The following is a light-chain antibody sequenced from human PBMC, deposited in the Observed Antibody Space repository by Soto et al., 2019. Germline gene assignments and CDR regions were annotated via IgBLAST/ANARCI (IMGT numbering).Light chain of an antibody. J-gene: IGLJ3*02. V-gene: IGLV2-14*01. CDR2: EVS. CDR3: SSYTSSTTWV. Sequence: QSALTQPASVSGSPGQWITISCTGSSSDVSGYKFVSWYQQHPGKAPKLMIYEVSNRPSGVSNRFSGSKSGNTASLTISGLQAEDEADYYCSSYTSSTTWVFGGGTKLTVL. CDR1: SSDVSGYKF.